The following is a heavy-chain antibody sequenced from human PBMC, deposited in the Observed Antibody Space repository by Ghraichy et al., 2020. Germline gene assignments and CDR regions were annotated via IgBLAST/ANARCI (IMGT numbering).Heavy chain of an antibody. CDR3: ARHEGHPWDSSGYTNWFDP. D-gene: IGHD3-22*01. CDR1: GYSFTSYW. J-gene: IGHJ5*02. Sequence: GESLNISCKGSGYSFTSYWIGWVRQMPGKGLEWMGIIYPGDSDTRYSPSFQGQVTISADKSISTAYLQWSSLKASDTAMYYCARHEGHPWDSSGYTNWFDPWGQGTLVTVSS. V-gene: IGHV5-51*01. CDR2: IYPGDSDT.